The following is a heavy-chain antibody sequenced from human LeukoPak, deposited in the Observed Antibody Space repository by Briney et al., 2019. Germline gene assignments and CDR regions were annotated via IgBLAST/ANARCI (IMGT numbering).Heavy chain of an antibody. J-gene: IGHJ6*02. CDR2: ISYDGSNK. Sequence: PGGSLRLSCAASGFTFSSYAMHWVRQAPGKGLEWVAVISYDGSNKYYADSVKGRFTISRDNPKNTLYLQMNSLRAEDTAVYYCARDKGITMIRGVIYGMDVWGQGTTVTVSS. V-gene: IGHV3-30-3*01. D-gene: IGHD3-22*01. CDR1: GFTFSSYA. CDR3: ARDKGITMIRGVIYGMDV.